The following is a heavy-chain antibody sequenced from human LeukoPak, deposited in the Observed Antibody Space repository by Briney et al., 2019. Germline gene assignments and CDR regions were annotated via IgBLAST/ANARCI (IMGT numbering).Heavy chain of an antibody. CDR3: ARDSGIVVVVAATTWFDP. V-gene: IGHV4-59*01. J-gene: IGHJ5*02. CDR1: GGSISSYY. D-gene: IGHD2-15*01. CDR2: IYYIGST. Sequence: SETLSLTCTVSGGSISSYYWSWIRQPPGKGLEWIGYIYYIGSTNYNPSLKSRVTISVDTSKNQFSLKLSSVTAADTAVYYCARDSGIVVVVAATTWFDPWGQGTLVTVSS.